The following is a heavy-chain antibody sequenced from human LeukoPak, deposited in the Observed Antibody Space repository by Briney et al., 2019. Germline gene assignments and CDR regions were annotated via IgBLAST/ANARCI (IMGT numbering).Heavy chain of an antibody. V-gene: IGHV3-7*03. CDR2: INQDGSEK. CDR3: ASDPGY. CDR1: GFTFSSYA. Sequence: PGGSLRLSCAASGFTFSSYAMHWVRQAPGKGLQWVANINQDGSEKHYVDSVKGRFTISRDNAENSLYLQMNSLRVEDTAMYYCASDPGYWGQGTMVTVSS. D-gene: IGHD2-15*01. J-gene: IGHJ3*01.